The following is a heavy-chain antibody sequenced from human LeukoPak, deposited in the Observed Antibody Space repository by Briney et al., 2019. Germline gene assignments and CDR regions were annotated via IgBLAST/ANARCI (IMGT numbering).Heavy chain of an antibody. D-gene: IGHD1-26*01. CDR2: INPNNGGT. CDR3: ARGLSGTYLNYFDY. J-gene: IGHJ4*02. V-gene: IGHV1-2*02. Sequence: ASVKVSCKASGGTFSSYAISWVRQAPGQGLEWMGWINPNNGGTNYAQKFQGRVTMTRDTSISTAYMELSRLRSDDTAVYYCARGLSGTYLNYFDYWGQGTLVTVSS. CDR1: GGTFSSYA.